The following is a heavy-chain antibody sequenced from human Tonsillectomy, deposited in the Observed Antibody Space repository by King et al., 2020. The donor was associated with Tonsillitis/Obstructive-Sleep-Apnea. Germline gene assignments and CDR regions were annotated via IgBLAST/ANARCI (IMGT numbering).Heavy chain of an antibody. D-gene: IGHD4-23*01. V-gene: IGHV3-30*04. Sequence: VQLVESGGGVVQPGRSLRLSCAASGFTFNAYSMHWVRQAPGRGLEWVSLISYDDGSDKHYADSVKGRFTISRDNSQNTLYLQINSRRPEDTAIYYCARGENYGRTFYFWGQGTLLIVAS. CDR3: ARGENYGRTFYF. CDR1: GFTFNAYS. CDR2: ISYDDGSDK. J-gene: IGHJ4*02.